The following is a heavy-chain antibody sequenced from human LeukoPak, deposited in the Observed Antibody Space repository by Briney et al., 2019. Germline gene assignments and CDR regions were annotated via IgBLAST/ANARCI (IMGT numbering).Heavy chain of an antibody. CDR3: VRGPFGNDAGA. CDR2: INHGGHT. D-gene: IGHD1-1*01. CDR1: GGSFNDYY. V-gene: IGHV4-34*01. Sequence: SETLSLTCAVSGGSFNDYYGSWIRQSPGKGLEWIGEINHGGHTNYNPSLKSRVTMSVDTSKNQFSLNLISVTAADAAVYYCVRGPFGNDAGAWGQGTRVTVSS. J-gene: IGHJ5*02.